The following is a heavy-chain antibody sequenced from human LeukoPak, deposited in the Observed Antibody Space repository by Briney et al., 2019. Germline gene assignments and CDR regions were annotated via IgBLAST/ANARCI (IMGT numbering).Heavy chain of an antibody. D-gene: IGHD2-2*01. V-gene: IGHV1-2*02. Sequence: GASVKVSCKASGYTFTSYDINWVRQAPGQGLEWMGWINPNSGGTNYAQKFQGRVTMTRDTSISTAYMELSRLRSDDTAVYYCARVPPRYCSSTSCSYYYYYYGMDVWGQGTTVTVSS. CDR2: INPNSGGT. CDR1: GYTFTSYD. CDR3: ARVPPRYCSSTSCSYYYYYYGMDV. J-gene: IGHJ6*02.